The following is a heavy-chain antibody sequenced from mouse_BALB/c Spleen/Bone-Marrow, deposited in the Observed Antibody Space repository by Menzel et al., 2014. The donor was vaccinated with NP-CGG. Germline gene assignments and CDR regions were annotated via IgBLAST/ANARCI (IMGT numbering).Heavy chain of an antibody. CDR1: GFTFSSFG. J-gene: IGHJ4*01. CDR2: ISSGSSTI. D-gene: IGHD2-14*01. V-gene: IGHV5-17*02. Sequence: EVNVVESGGGLVQPGGSRKLSCAASGFTFSSFGMHWVRQAPEKGLEWVAYISSGSSTIYYADTVKGRFTISRDNPKNTLFLQMPSLRSEDTAMYYCARWRYGYAMDYWGQGTSVTVSS. CDR3: ARWRYGYAMDY.